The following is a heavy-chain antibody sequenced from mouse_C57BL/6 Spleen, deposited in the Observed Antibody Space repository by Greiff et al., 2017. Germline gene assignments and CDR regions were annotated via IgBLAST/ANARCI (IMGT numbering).Heavy chain of an antibody. Sequence: EVQVVESGGGLVKPGGSLKLSCAASGFTFSSYAMSWVRQTPEKRLEWVATISDGGSYTYYPDNVKGRFTISRDNAKNNLYLQMSHLKSEDKAMYYCARDRLIYYYGSSYWYFDVWGTGTTVTVSS. D-gene: IGHD1-1*01. CDR2: ISDGGSYT. CDR1: GFTFSSYA. CDR3: ARDRLIYYYGSSYWYFDV. V-gene: IGHV5-4*01. J-gene: IGHJ1*03.